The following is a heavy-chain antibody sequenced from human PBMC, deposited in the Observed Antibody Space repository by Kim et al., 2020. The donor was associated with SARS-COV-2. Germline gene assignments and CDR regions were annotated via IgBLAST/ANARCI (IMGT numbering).Heavy chain of an antibody. V-gene: IGHV4-59*01. CDR2: IHYSGDT. Sequence: SETLSLTCTVSGGSISSYYWNWIRQTPGRGLEWIAHIHYSGDTNYNPSLKSRVTISIDTPKNQVSLRLNSVTTADTAVYYCARSGPARYNCFDPWGQGTPVTVSS. CDR3: ARSGPARYNCFDP. J-gene: IGHJ5*02. CDR1: GGSISSYY.